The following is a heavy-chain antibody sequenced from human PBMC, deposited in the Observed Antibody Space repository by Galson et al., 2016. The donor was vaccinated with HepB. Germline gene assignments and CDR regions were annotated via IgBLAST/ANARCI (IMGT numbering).Heavy chain of an antibody. CDR2: IDYGGST. CDR1: DGSIRSSSFS. CDR3: ARWGDRCHGDTCYFYYYYGLDV. V-gene: IGHV4-39*07. D-gene: IGHD4-17*01. Sequence: LTCTVSDGSIRSSSFSWGWIRQPPGKGLEWIGEIDYGGSTKYNPSPRSRVTIAVDTAKSQFSLRLRSVTAADTAIYYCARWGDRCHGDTCYFYYYYGLDVWSKGTTVTVS. J-gene: IGHJ6*04.